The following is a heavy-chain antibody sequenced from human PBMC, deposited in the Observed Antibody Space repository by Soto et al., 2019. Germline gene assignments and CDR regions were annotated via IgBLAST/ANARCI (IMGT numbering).Heavy chain of an antibody. D-gene: IGHD2-2*01. CDR2: IIPIFGTA. CDR1: GGAFSSYA. J-gene: IGHJ5*02. Sequence: GASLKGSWKASGGAFSSYAISWVRQAPGQGLEWMGGIIPIFGTANYAQKFQGRVTITADESTSTAYMELSSLRSEDTAVYYCARERVVVRNWFDPWGQGTLVTVSS. V-gene: IGHV1-69*13. CDR3: ARERVVVRNWFDP.